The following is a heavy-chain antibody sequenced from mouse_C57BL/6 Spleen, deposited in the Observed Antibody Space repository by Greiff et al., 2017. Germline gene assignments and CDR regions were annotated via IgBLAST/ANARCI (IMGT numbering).Heavy chain of an antibody. CDR2: IYPGSGST. D-gene: IGHD1-1*01. Sequence: VQLQQPGAELVKPGASVKMSCKASGYTFTSYWITWVKQRPGQGLEWIGDIYPGSGSTNYNEKFKSKATLTVDTSSSTAYMQLSSLTSEDSAVYYCAREITTVVATSHFDYWGQGTTLTVSA. CDR1: GYTFTSYW. J-gene: IGHJ2*01. V-gene: IGHV1-55*01. CDR3: AREITTVVATSHFDY.